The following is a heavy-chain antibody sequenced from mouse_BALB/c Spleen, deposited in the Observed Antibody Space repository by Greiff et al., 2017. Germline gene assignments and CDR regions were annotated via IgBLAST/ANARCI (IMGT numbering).Heavy chain of an antibody. D-gene: IGHD2-4*01. Sequence: VQLQQSGPELVKPGASVKMSCKASGYTFTSYVMHWVKQKPGQGLEWIGYINPYNDGTKYNEKFKGKATLTSDKSSSTAYMELSSLTSEDSAVYYCARLITPEGWYIDVWGAGTTVTVSS. CDR2: INPYNDGT. CDR1: GYTFTSYV. V-gene: IGHV1-14*01. CDR3: ARLITPEGWYIDV. J-gene: IGHJ1*01.